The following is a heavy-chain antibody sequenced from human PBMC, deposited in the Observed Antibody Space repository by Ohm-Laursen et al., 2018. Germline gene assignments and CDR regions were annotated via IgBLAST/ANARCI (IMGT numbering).Heavy chain of an antibody. CDR1: GGFISEHS. CDR2: INTSGNT. CDR3: ARHGSLAEADVGDSLDY. D-gene: IGHD6-13*01. Sequence: SDTLSLTCTVSGGFISEHSWSWIRQPAGKGLEWIGRINTSGNTNYNPSLKSRVTMSVDTTKTQFSLRLTSVTAADTAVYYCARHGSLAEADVGDSLDYWGQGTLVTVSS. V-gene: IGHV4-4*07. J-gene: IGHJ4*02.